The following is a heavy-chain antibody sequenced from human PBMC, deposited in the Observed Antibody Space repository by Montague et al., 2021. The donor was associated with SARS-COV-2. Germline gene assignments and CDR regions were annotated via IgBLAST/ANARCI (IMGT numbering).Heavy chain of an antibody. CDR1: SGSFSDYY. D-gene: IGHD3-22*01. V-gene: IGHV4-34*01. CDR2: INHSGSI. CDR3: ARGAPTITMIVVVFTGAGWYFDL. Sequence: SETLSLTCAVYSGSFSDYYWTWIRQPPGKGLEWIGEINHSGSINYNPSLKSRVSISVDTSKNQFSLKLTSATAADTAVYYCARGAPTITMIVVVFTGAGWYFDLWGRGTLVTVSS. J-gene: IGHJ2*01.